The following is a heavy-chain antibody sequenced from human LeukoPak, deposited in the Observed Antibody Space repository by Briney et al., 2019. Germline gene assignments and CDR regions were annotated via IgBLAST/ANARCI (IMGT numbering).Heavy chain of an antibody. Sequence: SQTLSLTCTVSGGSISSGAYYWSWIRQHPGKGLEWIGYISYSGSTYYNPSLKSRVTISVDRSKNQFSLKLSSVTAADTAVYYCARGSTIFGVVMIDYWGQGTLVTVSS. V-gene: IGHV4-31*03. CDR3: ARGSTIFGVVMIDY. CDR1: GGSISSGAYY. D-gene: IGHD3-3*01. J-gene: IGHJ4*02. CDR2: ISYSGST.